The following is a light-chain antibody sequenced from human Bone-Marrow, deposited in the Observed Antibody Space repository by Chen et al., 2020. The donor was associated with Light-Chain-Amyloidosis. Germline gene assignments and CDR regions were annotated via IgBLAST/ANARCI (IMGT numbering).Light chain of an antibody. CDR2: DDS. CDR1: NIGSTS. CDR3: QVWDRSSDRPV. V-gene: IGLV3-21*02. Sequence: SYVLTQPSSVSVAPGQTATIACGGNNIGSTSVHWYQQTPGQAPLLVVYDDSDRPSGIPERLSGSNSGNTATRTISRVEAGDEADYYCQVWDRSSDRPVVGGGTTLTVL. J-gene: IGLJ3*02.